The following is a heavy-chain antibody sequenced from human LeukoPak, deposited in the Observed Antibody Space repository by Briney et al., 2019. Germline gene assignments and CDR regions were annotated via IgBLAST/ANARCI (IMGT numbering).Heavy chain of an antibody. V-gene: IGHV7-4-1*02. D-gene: IGHD3-3*01. CDR2: INTNTGNP. CDR1: GYTLTSYA. J-gene: IGHJ6*03. CDR3: ARVATKPFWSANYYYYYMDV. Sequence: GASVKVSCKASGYTLTSYAMNWVRQAPGQGLEWMGWINTNTGNPTYAQGFTGRFVFSLDTSVSTAYLQISNLKAEDTAVYYCARVATKPFWSANYYYYYMDVWGKGTTVTVSS.